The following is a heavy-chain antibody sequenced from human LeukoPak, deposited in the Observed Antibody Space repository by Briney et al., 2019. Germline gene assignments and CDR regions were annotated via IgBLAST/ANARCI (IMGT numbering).Heavy chain of an antibody. J-gene: IGHJ4*02. CDR3: AKDPTVVTTSFDY. CDR2: IYSGGST. CDR1: GFTVSSNY. D-gene: IGHD4-17*01. V-gene: IGHV3-53*01. Sequence: GGSLRLSCAASGFTVSSNYMSWVRQAPGKGLEWVPVIYSGGSTYYADSVKGRFTISRHNFKNTLYLQMNSLRAEDTAVYYCAKDPTVVTTSFDYWGQGALVTVSS.